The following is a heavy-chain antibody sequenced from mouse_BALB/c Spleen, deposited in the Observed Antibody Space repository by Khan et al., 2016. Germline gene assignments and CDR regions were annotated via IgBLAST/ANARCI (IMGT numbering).Heavy chain of an antibody. Sequence: VQLQQPGAELVKPGASVKLSCTASGFNIKDTYMHWVKQRPEQGLEWIGRIDPANGNTKYDPKFQGKATITADTSSNTAYLQLSSLTSEDTAVYYCALITTVVAKDRYYAMDYWGQGTSVTVSS. CDR1: GFNIKDTY. D-gene: IGHD1-1*01. J-gene: IGHJ4*01. V-gene: IGHV14-3*02. CDR3: ALITTVVAKDRYYAMDY. CDR2: IDPANGNT.